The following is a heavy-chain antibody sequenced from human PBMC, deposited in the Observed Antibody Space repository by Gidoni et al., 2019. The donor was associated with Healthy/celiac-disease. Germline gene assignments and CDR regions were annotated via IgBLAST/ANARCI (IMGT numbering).Heavy chain of an antibody. Sequence: EVQLLESGGGLVQPGGSLRLSCAASGFTFSSYAMCWVRQAPGKGLAWVSAISGSGGSTYYADSVKGRFTISRDNSKNTLYLQMNSLRAEDTAVYYCAKDSGLGSSWYFDYWGQGTLVTVSS. CDR2: ISGSGGST. CDR3: AKDSGLGSSWYFDY. V-gene: IGHV3-23*01. D-gene: IGHD6-13*01. J-gene: IGHJ4*02. CDR1: GFTFSSYA.